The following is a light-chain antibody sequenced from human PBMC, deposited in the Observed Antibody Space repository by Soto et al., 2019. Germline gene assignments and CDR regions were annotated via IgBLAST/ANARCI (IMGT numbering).Light chain of an antibody. J-gene: IGLJ2*01. Sequence: QSALTQPPSASGSPGRSVTISCTGTNSDVGAYSYVSWYQHHPGKAPKLMIFDVSKRPSGVPDRFSGSKSGNTASLTVSGLQAEDEADYYCSSYAGSLYWVFGGGTKVTVL. CDR3: SSYAGSLYWV. V-gene: IGLV2-8*01. CDR2: DVS. CDR1: NSDVGAYSY.